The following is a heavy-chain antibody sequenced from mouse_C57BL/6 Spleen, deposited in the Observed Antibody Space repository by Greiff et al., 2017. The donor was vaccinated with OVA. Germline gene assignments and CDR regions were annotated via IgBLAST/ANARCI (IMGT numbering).Heavy chain of an antibody. J-gene: IGHJ4*01. Sequence: QVQLQQSGAELAKPGASVKLSCKASGYTFTSYWMHWVKQRPGQGLEWIGYINPSSGYTKYNQKFKDKATLTADKSSSTAYMQLSSLTSEDSAVYFCARQPSGYAMDYWGQGTSVTVSS. D-gene: IGHD3-1*01. CDR3: ARQPSGYAMDY. CDR2: INPSSGYT. V-gene: IGHV1-7*01. CDR1: GYTFTSYW.